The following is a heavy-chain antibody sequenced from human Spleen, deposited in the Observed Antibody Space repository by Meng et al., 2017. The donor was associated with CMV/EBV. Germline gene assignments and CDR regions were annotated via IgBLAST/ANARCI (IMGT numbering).Heavy chain of an antibody. V-gene: IGHV1-46*01. D-gene: IGHD2-8*01. CDR1: FTSYD. Sequence: FTSYDVHWLRQAPGHGLEWVGMINPADGGPTYAQRFQGRVTMTSDTSTSTVYMDLRSLRSDDTALYFCAREYCTTYRCSYNPHWYDPWGQGTLVTVSS. J-gene: IGHJ5*02. CDR3: AREYCTTYRCSYNPHWYDP. CDR2: INPADGGP.